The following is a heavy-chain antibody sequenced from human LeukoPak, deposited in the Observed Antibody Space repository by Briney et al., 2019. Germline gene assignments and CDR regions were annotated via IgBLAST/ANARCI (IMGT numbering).Heavy chain of an antibody. Sequence: ASVNVSFTASGYTFTIYGISGVRQAPGQGVEWMGWISAYNGNTNYAQKLQGRVTMTTDTSTSTAYMELRSLRSDDTAVYYCARGRNWNYGGWFDPWGQGTLVTVSS. V-gene: IGHV1-18*01. J-gene: IGHJ5*02. CDR1: GYTFTIYG. CDR3: ARGRNWNYGGWFDP. CDR2: ISAYNGNT. D-gene: IGHD1-7*01.